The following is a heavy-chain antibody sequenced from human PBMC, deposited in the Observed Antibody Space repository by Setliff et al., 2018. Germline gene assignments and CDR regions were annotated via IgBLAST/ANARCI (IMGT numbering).Heavy chain of an antibody. CDR1: GFSFSTYT. CDR2: ISADGANE. D-gene: IGHD2-15*01. V-gene: IGHV3-30*07. Sequence: GSLRLSCVASGFSFSTYTVHWVRQAPGKGLEWISADGANEYYADSVKGRFTISRDNSRNVVYLQMNNLRVEDTALYYCAKDRVPDGVWDFDYWGQGTLVTVSS. J-gene: IGHJ4*02. CDR3: AKDRVPDGVWDFDY.